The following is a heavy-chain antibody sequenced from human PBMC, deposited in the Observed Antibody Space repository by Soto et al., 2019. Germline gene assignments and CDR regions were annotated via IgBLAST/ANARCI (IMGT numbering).Heavy chain of an antibody. J-gene: IGHJ4*02. D-gene: IGHD3-22*01. Sequence: EVQLVESGGGLVQPGGSLRLSCAASGFTFSDHYIDWVRQAPGKGLEWVGRSSSKAQGYSTQYSASVKGRFTTSRDDARSSVYLQINSLKAENPAMYYCVRATYYSDSTSDTSGFDYWGRVTLFTVAS. CDR3: VRATYYSDSTSDTSGFDY. V-gene: IGHV3-72*01. CDR1: GFTFSDHY. CDR2: SSSKAQGYST.